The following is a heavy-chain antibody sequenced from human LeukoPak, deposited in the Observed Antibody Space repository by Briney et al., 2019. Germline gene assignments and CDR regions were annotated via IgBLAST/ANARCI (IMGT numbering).Heavy chain of an antibody. CDR1: GGTFSSYA. CDR2: IIPIFGTA. J-gene: IGHJ4*02. Sequence: ASVKVSCKASGGTFSSYAISWVRQAPGQGLEWMGGIIPIFGTANYAQKFQGRVTITADESTSTAYMELSSLRSEDTAVYYCAREGPYYYGSGSPWDYWGQGTLVTVSS. V-gene: IGHV1-69*13. CDR3: AREGPYYYGSGSPWDY. D-gene: IGHD3-10*01.